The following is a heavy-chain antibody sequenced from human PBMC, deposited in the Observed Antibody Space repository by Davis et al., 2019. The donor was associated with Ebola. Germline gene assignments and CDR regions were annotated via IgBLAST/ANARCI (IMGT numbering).Heavy chain of an antibody. V-gene: IGHV4-31*03. D-gene: IGHD3-22*01. J-gene: IGHJ3*02. Sequence: PSETLSLTCTVSGGSISSGGYYWSWIRQHPGKGLEWIGYIYYSGSTYYNPSLKSRVTISVDTSKNQFSLKLSSVTAADTAVYYCARVVVDDAFDIWGQGTMVTVSS. CDR1: GGSISSGGYY. CDR2: IYYSGST. CDR3: ARVVVDDAFDI.